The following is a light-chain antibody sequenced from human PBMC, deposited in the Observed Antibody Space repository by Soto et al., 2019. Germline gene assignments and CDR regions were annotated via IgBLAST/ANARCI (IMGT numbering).Light chain of an antibody. V-gene: IGKV1-39*01. J-gene: IGKJ2*01. CDR1: QSISSY. CDR3: QQSYSTPST. CDR2: AAS. Sequence: DIQMTQAPSSLSASVGDRVTITCRASQSISSYLNWYQQKPGKAPKLLIYAASSLQSGVQSRFSGSGSGTDFTLTISSLQPEDFATYYCQQSYSTPSTFGQGTQLEIK.